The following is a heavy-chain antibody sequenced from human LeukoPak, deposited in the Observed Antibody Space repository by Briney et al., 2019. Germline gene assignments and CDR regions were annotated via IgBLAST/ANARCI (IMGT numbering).Heavy chain of an antibody. V-gene: IGHV1-58*02. CDR2: IVVGSGNT. J-gene: IGHJ4*02. CDR3: ATGVTMIVVLPRY. Sequence: GASVKVSCKASGFTFTSSAMQWVRQARGQRLEWIGWIVVGSGNTNYAQKFQERVTITRDMSTSTAYMELSSLRSEDTAVYYCATGVTMIVVLPRYWGQGTLVTVSS. CDR1: GFTFTSSA. D-gene: IGHD3-22*01.